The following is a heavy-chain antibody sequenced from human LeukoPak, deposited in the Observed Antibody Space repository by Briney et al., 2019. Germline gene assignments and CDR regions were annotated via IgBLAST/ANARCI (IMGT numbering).Heavy chain of an antibody. CDR1: GGSFTDYF. J-gene: IGHJ6*02. Sequence: SETLSLTCTVFGGSFTDYFWTWIRHSPGKGLEWIGEINDYTGDTKYNPSLNSRVSISLEKSKNQLSLELRSVTAADTAVYYCARGRIAKIVVDHSFSYGMDVWGQGTTVTVSS. CDR2: INDYTGDT. CDR3: ARGRIAKIVVDHSFSYGMDV. D-gene: IGHD3-22*01. V-gene: IGHV4-34*01.